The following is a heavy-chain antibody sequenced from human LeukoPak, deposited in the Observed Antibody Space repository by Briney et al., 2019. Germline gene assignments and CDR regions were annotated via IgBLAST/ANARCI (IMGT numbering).Heavy chain of an antibody. CDR2: TSGSGGRP. CDR3: ANSQVSKGYYGSGSYYTDSPGAFDI. Sequence: GGSLRLSCAASGFTFSSYAMSWVRQAPGKGLEWVSGTSGSGGRPYYADSVKGRFTISRDNSKNTLYLQMNSLRAEDTAVYYCANSQVSKGYYGSGSYYTDSPGAFDIWGQGTMVTVSS. CDR1: GFTFSSYA. D-gene: IGHD3-10*01. V-gene: IGHV3-23*01. J-gene: IGHJ3*02.